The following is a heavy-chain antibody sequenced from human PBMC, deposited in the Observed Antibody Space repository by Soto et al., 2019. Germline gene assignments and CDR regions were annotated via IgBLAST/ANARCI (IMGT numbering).Heavy chain of an antibody. D-gene: IGHD3-3*01. CDR1: GFSLSTSGMC. CDR2: IDWDDDK. CDR3: ARTYYDFWSGSSGGFSANWFDP. Sequence: SGPTLVNPTQTLTLTCTFSGFSLSTSGMCVSWIRQPPGKALEWLALIDWDDDKYYSTSLKTRLTISKDTSKNQVVLTMTNMDPVDTATYYCARTYYDFWSGSSGGFSANWFDPWRQGTLVTVSS. V-gene: IGHV2-70*01. J-gene: IGHJ5*02.